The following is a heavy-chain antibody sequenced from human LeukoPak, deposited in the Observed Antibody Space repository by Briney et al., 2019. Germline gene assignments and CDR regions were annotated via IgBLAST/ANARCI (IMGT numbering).Heavy chain of an antibody. V-gene: IGHV4-34*01. CDR1: GGSFSGYY. CDR3: ARRRLYSNYADED. J-gene: IGHJ4*02. CDR2: ITHSGSP. Sequence: SETLSLTCAVYGGSFSGYYWSWVRQPPGKGLEWIGEITHSGSPNYNPSLKSRVIISIDTSRKQFSLNLSSVTAADTAVYYCARRRLYSNYADEDWGQGTLVTVSS. D-gene: IGHD4-11*01.